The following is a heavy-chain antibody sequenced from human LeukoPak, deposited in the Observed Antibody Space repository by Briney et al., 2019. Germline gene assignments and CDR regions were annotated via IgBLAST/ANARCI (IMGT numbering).Heavy chain of an antibody. CDR2: ISAYNSYT. CDR1: GYTFTNYG. V-gene: IGHV1-18*01. D-gene: IGHD3-22*01. J-gene: IGHJ3*02. Sequence: ASVKVSCKASGYTFTNYGISWVRQAPGQGLGWMGWISAYNSYTNYAQKLQGRVTMTTDTSTSTAYMELRSLRSDDTAVYYCARMMTPRLYYDSSGYYYGAFDIWGQGTMVTVSS. CDR3: ARMMTPRLYYDSSGYYYGAFDI.